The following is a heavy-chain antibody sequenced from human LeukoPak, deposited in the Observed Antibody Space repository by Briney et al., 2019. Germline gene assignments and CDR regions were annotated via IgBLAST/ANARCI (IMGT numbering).Heavy chain of an antibody. J-gene: IGHJ4*02. D-gene: IGHD1-26*01. CDR1: GGIFSSYA. CDR2: IIPIIGIA. Sequence: ASVKVSCKASGGIFSSYAISWLRQAPGQGLEWMGRIIPIIGIANYAQKFQGRVTITADISTTTDYMELSSLRSEDTAVYYCAREGPAVGATSPFDYWGQGTLVTVSS. CDR3: AREGPAVGATSPFDY. V-gene: IGHV1-69*04.